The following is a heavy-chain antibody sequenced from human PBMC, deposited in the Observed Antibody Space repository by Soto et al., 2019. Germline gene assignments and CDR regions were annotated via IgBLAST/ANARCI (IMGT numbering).Heavy chain of an antibody. CDR3: ARGYSSVSWFDP. D-gene: IGHD6-19*01. CDR2: IYDSGST. CDR1: GASISSFY. Sequence: SETLSLTCSVSGASISSFYLNWIRQPPGKGLEWIGCIYDSGSTNFSPSLKSRVSISVDTSKTQFSLKLNSVAAADTAVYYCARGYSSVSWFDPWGQGILVTVSS. V-gene: IGHV4-59*01. J-gene: IGHJ5*02.